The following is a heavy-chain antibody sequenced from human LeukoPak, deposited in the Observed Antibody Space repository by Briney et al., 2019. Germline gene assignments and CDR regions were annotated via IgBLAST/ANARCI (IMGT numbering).Heavy chain of an antibody. J-gene: IGHJ5*02. Sequence: PGRSLRPSCAAPGFTFDDYAMHWVRQAPGKGLEWVSGISWNSGSIGYADSVKGRFTISRDNAKNSLYLQMNSLRAEDTALYYCAKDMSPYSSGWLNWFDPWGQGTLVTVSS. V-gene: IGHV3-9*01. CDR2: ISWNSGSI. D-gene: IGHD6-19*01. CDR1: GFTFDDYA. CDR3: AKDMSPYSSGWLNWFDP.